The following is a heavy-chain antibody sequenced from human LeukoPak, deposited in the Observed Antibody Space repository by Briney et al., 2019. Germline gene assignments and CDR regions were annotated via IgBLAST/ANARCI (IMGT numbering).Heavy chain of an antibody. CDR2: ISSSGSTI. CDR3: ARAGDFSYYDFWSGAGGDYYYYMDV. Sequence: GGSLRLSCAASGFTFSSYEMNWVRQAPGKGLEWVSYISSSGSTIYYADSVKGRFTISRDNAKNSLYLQMNSLRAEDTAVYYCARAGDFSYYDFWSGAGGDYYYYMDVWGKGTTVTVSS. D-gene: IGHD3-3*01. V-gene: IGHV3-48*03. CDR1: GFTFSSYE. J-gene: IGHJ6*03.